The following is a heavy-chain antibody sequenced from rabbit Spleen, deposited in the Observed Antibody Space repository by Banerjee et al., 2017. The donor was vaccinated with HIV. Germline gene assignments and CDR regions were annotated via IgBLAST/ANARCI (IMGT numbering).Heavy chain of an antibody. V-gene: IGHV1S40*01. CDR3: ARDDYGRDVVAYPGYLNL. J-gene: IGHJ3*01. Sequence: QSLEESGGDLVKPGASLTLTCTASGLSFSNRYWISWVRQAHGKGLEWIADVFTGSSGSTYYASWAKCRFTISKSASTTVTVQMTSLTAADTATYFCARDDYGRDVVAYPGYLNLWGPGTLVTVS. D-gene: IGHD7-1*01. CDR1: GLSFSNRYW. CDR2: VFTGSSGST.